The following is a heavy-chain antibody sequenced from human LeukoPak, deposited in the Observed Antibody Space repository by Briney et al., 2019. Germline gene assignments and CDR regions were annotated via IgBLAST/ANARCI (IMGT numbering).Heavy chain of an antibody. Sequence: GGSLRLSCAASGFTFSSYSMNWVRQAPGKGLEWLSYITTTGGIKYYADSVKGRFTTSRDNAKYSLYLRMNSLRAEDTAVYYCARELNYFDGSAYNNRFDPWGQGTLVIVSS. CDR2: ITTTGGIK. V-gene: IGHV3-48*04. CDR1: GFTFSSYS. J-gene: IGHJ5*02. CDR3: ARELNYFDGSAYNNRFDP. D-gene: IGHD3-22*01.